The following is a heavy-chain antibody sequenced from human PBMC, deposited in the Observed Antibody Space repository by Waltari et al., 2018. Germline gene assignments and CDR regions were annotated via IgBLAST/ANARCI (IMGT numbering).Heavy chain of an antibody. CDR2: MNPNSGNT. D-gene: IGHD1-26*01. J-gene: IGHJ4*02. V-gene: IGHV1-8*01. CDR3: ARGPLVIPKYYFDF. CDR1: GYTFTSYD. Sequence: QVQLVQSGAEVKKPGASVKVSCKASGYTFTSYDINWVRQATGQGLEWMGWMNPNSGNTGYAQKCQGRVTMTRNTSISTAYMELSSLRVEDTAVYYCARGPLVIPKYYFDFWGQGSLVTVSS.